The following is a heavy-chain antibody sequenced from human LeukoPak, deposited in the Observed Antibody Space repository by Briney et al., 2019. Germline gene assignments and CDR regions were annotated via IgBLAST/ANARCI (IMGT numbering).Heavy chain of an antibody. CDR2: IRYDGSNK. CDR1: GFTFSSYG. CDR3: ARGEGLLWFGEPHG. V-gene: IGHV3-30*02. Sequence: PGGSLRLSCAASGFTFSSYGMHWVRQAPGKGLEWVAFIRYDGSNKYYADSVKGRFTISRDNAKNSLYLQMNSLRAEDTAVYYCARGEGLLWFGEPHGWGQGTLVTVSS. J-gene: IGHJ4*02. D-gene: IGHD3-10*01.